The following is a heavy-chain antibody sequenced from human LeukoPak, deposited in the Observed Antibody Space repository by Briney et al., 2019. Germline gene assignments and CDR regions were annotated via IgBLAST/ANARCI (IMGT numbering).Heavy chain of an antibody. J-gene: IGHJ4*02. Sequence: GGSLRLSCAASGFTFRTYWMHWVRQTPGQGLVWVSRINSDGSTTNYADSVKGRFAVSRDNAQNTLYLQMSSLRAEDTAVYYCARAGNYYFEYWGQGALVTVSS. CDR1: GFTFRTYW. D-gene: IGHD3-10*01. CDR2: INSDGSTT. V-gene: IGHV3-74*01. CDR3: ARAGNYYFEY.